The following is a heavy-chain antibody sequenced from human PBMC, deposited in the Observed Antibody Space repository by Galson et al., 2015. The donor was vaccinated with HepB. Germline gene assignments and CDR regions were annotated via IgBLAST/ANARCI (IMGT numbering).Heavy chain of an antibody. D-gene: IGHD2/OR15-2a*01. CDR2: VGTGGITTI. CDR1: GSTFSDYF. CDR3: ARATLGWFDP. Sequence: SLRLSCAASGSTFSDYFMTWIRQAPGKGLEWVSYVGTGGITTISYADSVRGRFTISRDNAKNSLYLQMDSLRAEDTAVYYCARATLGWFDPWARGPWSPSHQ. V-gene: IGHV3-11*01. J-gene: IGHJ5*02.